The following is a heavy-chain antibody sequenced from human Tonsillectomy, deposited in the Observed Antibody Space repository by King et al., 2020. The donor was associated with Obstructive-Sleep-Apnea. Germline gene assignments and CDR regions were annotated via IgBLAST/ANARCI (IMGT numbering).Heavy chain of an antibody. J-gene: IGHJ4*02. V-gene: IGHV3-21*01. CDR1: GFTFSSYS. CDR2: ITSSSSYI. Sequence: VQLVESGGGLVKPGGSLRLSCAASGFTFSSYSMNWVRQAPGKGLEWVSSITSSSSYIYYADSVKGRFTISRDNANNSLSLQMNSLRAEETAVYYCATTHYCSGGSCYGYYFDYWGQGTLVTVSS. CDR3: ATTHYCSGGSCYGYYFDY. D-gene: IGHD2-15*01.